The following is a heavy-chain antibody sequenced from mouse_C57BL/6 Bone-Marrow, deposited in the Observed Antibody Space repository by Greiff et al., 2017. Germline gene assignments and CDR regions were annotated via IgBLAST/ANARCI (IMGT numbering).Heavy chain of an antibody. CDR2: ISNGGGST. CDR3: ARQRTCYSDWYVDV. CDR1: GFTFSDYY. J-gene: IGHJ1*03. V-gene: IGHV5-12*01. Sequence: EVKLMESGGGLVQPGGSLKLSCAASGFTFSDYYMYWVRQTPETRLEWVAYISNGGGSTYYPDNVKGRFTISRDNAKKTLYLQMSRLKSEDTAMYYCARQRTCYSDWYVDVWGTGTTVTVSS. D-gene: IGHD2-12*01.